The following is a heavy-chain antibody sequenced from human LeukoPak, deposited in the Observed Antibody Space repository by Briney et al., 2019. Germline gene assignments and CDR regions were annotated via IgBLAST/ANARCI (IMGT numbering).Heavy chain of an antibody. CDR3: ARSYQLLYHWFDP. J-gene: IGHJ5*02. CDR1: GYTFTSYD. V-gene: IGHV1-8*03. Sequence: ASVKVSCKASGYTFTSYDINWVQQATGQGLEWMGWMNPNSGNTGYAQKFQGRVTITRNTSISTAYMELSSLRSEDTAVYYCARSYQLLYHWFDPWGQGTLVTVSS. CDR2: MNPNSGNT. D-gene: IGHD2-2*02.